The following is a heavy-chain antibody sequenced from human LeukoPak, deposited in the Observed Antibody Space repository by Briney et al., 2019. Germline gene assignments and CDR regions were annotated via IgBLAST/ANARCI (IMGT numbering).Heavy chain of an antibody. J-gene: IGHJ2*01. V-gene: IGHV1-69-2*01. CDR2: LDAYNGET. CDR3: AIGPRTVYGDSVRWHFDL. CDR1: GYIFTDFP. D-gene: IGHD4-17*01. Sequence: ASVKISCKFSGYIFTDFPTQWLKQAPGKGLEWMGLLDAYNGETKYAERFRGRVVMTAQTSTDTAYMELSSLTSEDTAVYYCAIGPRTVYGDSVRWHFDLWVRGTQVTVSS.